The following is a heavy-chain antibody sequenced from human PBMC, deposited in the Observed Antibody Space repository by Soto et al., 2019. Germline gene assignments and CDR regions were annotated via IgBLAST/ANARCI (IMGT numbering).Heavy chain of an antibody. CDR2: INGDGSAT. CDR3: VRVKETSGWGAFDY. CDR1: GFTFSGFW. Sequence: EVQLVESGGGLVQPGGSLRLSCTASGFTFSGFWMHWVRQAPGKGLVWVSRINGDGSATNYADSVKGRFTISRDNAKNTLYLHMNSLRVEDTAVYYCVRVKETSGWGAFDYWGQGTLVTVSS. V-gene: IGHV3-74*01. J-gene: IGHJ4*02. D-gene: IGHD6-19*01.